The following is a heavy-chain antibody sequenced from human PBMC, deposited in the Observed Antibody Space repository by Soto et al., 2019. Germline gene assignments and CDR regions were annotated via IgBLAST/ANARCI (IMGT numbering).Heavy chain of an antibody. CDR2: ISYDGSNK. D-gene: IGHD3-3*01. V-gene: IGHV3-30*18. CDR1: GFTFSSYG. CDR3: ANGPQRFLEWLLTAGGMDV. Sequence: PGGSLRLSCAASGFTFSSYGMHGVRQAPGKGLEWVAVISYDGSNKYYADSVKGRFTISRDNSKNTLYLQMNSLRAEDTAVYYCANGPQRFLEWLLTAGGMDVWGQGTTVTVSS. J-gene: IGHJ6*02.